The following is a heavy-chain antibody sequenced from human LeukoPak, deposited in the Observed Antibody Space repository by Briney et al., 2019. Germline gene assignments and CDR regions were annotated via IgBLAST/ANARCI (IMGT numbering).Heavy chain of an antibody. D-gene: IGHD6-13*01. CDR1: GGSFSGYY. CDR2: INHSGST. CDR3: ASRRTYSSSWYLPGDYYYYMDV. Sequence: SETLSLTCAVYGGSFSGYYWSWIRQPPGKGLEWIGEINHSGSTNYNPSLKSRVTISVDTSKNQFSLKLSSVTAAGTAVYYCASRRTYSSSWYLPGDYYYYMDVWGKGTTVTVSS. V-gene: IGHV4-34*01. J-gene: IGHJ6*03.